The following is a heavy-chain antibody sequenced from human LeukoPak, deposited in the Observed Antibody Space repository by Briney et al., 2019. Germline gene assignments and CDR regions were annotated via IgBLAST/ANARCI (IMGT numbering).Heavy chain of an antibody. CDR2: INSDGSST. CDR1: GFIFSNYW. J-gene: IGHJ4*02. V-gene: IGHV3-74*01. D-gene: IGHD3-22*01. CDR3: ARLGYYYDSSGFYPDY. Sequence: GGSLRLSCAASGFIFSNYWMHWVRQVPGKGLVWVSRINSDGSSTTYADSVKGRLTISRDNAKNTLYLQMNSLRIEDTAVYYCARLGYYYDSSGFYPDYWGQGTLVTVSS.